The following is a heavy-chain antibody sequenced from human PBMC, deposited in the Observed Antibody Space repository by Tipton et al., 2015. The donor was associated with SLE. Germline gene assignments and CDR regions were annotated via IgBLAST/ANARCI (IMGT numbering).Heavy chain of an antibody. D-gene: IGHD3-16*01. CDR2: IFTTGRT. CDR1: GGSISSNY. CDR3: AGVGLITPDAFDI. J-gene: IGHJ3*02. Sequence: TLSLTCTVSGGSISSNYWSWIRQPPGKGLEWIGYIFTTGRTKYSPSLTSRVTISGDTSKNQVSLRLTSVTAADTAVYYCAGVGLITPDAFDIWGQGTLVTVSS. V-gene: IGHV4-4*08.